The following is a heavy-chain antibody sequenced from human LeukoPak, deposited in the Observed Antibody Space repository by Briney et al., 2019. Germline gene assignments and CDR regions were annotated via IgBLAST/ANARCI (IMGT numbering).Heavy chain of an antibody. CDR2: INPSGGST. CDR3: ARSKRWLQFPGWFDP. Sequence: ASVKVSCKASGYTFTSYYMHWVRQAPGQGLEWMGIINPSGGSTSYAQKFQGRVTMTRDTSTSTVYMELSSLRSEDTAVYYCARSKRWLQFPGWFDPWGQGTLVTVSS. D-gene: IGHD5-24*01. J-gene: IGHJ5*02. V-gene: IGHV1-46*01. CDR1: GYTFTSYY.